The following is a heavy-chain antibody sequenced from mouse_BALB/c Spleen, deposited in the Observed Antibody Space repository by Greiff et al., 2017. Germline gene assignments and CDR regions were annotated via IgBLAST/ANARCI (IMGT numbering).Heavy chain of an antibody. J-gene: IGHJ4*01. Sequence: EVKLMESGGGLVQPGGSRKLSCAASGFTFSSFGMHWVRQAPEKGLEWVAYISSGSSTIYYADTVKGRFTISRDNPKNTLFLQMTSLRSEDTAMYYCARYDYYAMDYWGQGTSVTVSS. CDR1: GFTFSSFG. CDR3: ARYDYYAMDY. V-gene: IGHV5-17*02. CDR2: ISSGSSTI.